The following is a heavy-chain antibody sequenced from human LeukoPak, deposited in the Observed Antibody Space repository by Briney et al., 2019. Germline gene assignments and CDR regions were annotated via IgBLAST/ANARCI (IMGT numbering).Heavy chain of an antibody. CDR2: ISGSGGST. CDR3: AKDMAQDTMIVVVISFSYYYYGMDV. J-gene: IGHJ6*02. V-gene: IGHV3-23*01. CDR1: GFTFSSYA. Sequence: PGGSLRLSCAASGFTFSSYAMSWVRQAPGKGLEWVSAISGSGGSTYYADSVKGRFTISRDNSKNTLYLQMNSLRAEDTAVYYCAKDMAQDTMIVVVISFSYYYYGMDVWGQGTTVTVSS. D-gene: IGHD3-22*01.